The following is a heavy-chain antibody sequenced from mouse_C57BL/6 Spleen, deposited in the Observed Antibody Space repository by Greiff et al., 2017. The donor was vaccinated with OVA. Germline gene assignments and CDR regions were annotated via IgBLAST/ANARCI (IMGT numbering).Heavy chain of an antibody. CDR2: IYPGSGST. CDR1: GYTFTSYW. Sequence: VQLQQPGAELVKPGASVKMSRKASGYTFTSYWITWVKQRPGQGLEWIGDIYPGSGSTNYNEKFKSKATLTVDTSSSTAYMQLSSLTSEDSAVYHCARRGLRLRSYAMDYWGQGTSVTVSS. D-gene: IGHD3-2*02. V-gene: IGHV1-55*01. J-gene: IGHJ4*01. CDR3: ARRGLRLRSYAMDY.